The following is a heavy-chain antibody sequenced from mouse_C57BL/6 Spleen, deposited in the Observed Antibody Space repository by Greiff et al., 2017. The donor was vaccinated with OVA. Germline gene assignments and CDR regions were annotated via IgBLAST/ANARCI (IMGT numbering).Heavy chain of an antibody. V-gene: IGHV6-3*01. CDR1: GFTFSNYW. J-gene: IGHJ3*01. D-gene: IGHD2-4*01. Sequence: EVKLMESGGGLVQPGGSMKLSCVASGFTFSNYWMNWVRQSPEKGLEWVAQIRLKSDNYATHYAESVKGRFTISRDDSKSSVYLQMNNLRAEDTGIYYRTGGYDYDGEAWFAYWGQGTLVTVSA. CDR3: TGGYDYDGEAWFAY. CDR2: IRLKSDNYAT.